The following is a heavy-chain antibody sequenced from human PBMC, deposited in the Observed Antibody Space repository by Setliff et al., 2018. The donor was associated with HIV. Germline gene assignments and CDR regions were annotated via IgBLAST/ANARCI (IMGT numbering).Heavy chain of an antibody. CDR2: IYTSGLT. CDR3: ARARYIVIRGDAGMDV. CDR1: GGSINSGGYY. Sequence: SETLSLTCTVSGGSINSGGYYWVWIRQPALKRLEWIGRIYTSGLTNYNPSLKSRVTISVDTSKNQVSLKPSSVTASDTAVYYCARARYIVIRGDAGMDVWGPGTTVTVSS. D-gene: IGHD3-10*01. V-gene: IGHV4-61*02. J-gene: IGHJ6*02.